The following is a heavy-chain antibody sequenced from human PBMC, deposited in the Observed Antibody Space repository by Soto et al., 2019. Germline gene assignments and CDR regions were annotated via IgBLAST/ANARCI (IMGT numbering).Heavy chain of an antibody. V-gene: IGHV3-7*01. J-gene: IGHJ6*02. D-gene: IGHD2-15*01. CDR3: AKALDQIRVVIASTPGMDV. CDR2: IKYDGSEK. CDR1: GFTFSSYW. Sequence: PGGSLRLSCAASGFTFSSYWMSWVRQAPGKGLEWVAHIKYDGSEKYYADSVKGRFTISRDNSKNTLYLQMNSLRAEDTAVYYCAKALDQIRVVIASTPGMDVWGQGTTVTVSS.